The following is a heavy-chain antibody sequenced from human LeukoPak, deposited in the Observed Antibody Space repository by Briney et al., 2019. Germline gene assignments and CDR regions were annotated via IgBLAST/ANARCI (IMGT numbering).Heavy chain of an antibody. D-gene: IGHD4-23*01. CDR1: GFTFSDYY. CDR3: ARGGRTTTVVTQ. V-gene: IGHV3-11*04. Sequence: GGSLRLSCAASGFTFSDYYMSWIRQAPGKGLEWVSYISTSSTTIYYADSVKGRFTISRDNAKNSLYLQMNSLRDEDTAVYYCARGGRTTTVVTQWGQGTLVTVSS. CDR2: ISTSSTTI. J-gene: IGHJ4*02.